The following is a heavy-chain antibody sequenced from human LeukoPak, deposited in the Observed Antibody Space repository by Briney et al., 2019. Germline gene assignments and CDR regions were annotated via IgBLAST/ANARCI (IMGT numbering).Heavy chain of an antibody. CDR3: ARTTEGYAGGPGYSYYYYMDV. CDR2: IYYSGST. Sequence: PSETLSLTCVVYGGSFSDYYWSWIRQLPGKGLEWIGYIYYSGSTNYNPSLKSPVTISVDTSKNQVSLKLRSVTAADTAVYYCARTTEGYAGGPGYSYYYYMDVWGKGTTVTISS. CDR1: GGSFSDYY. J-gene: IGHJ6*03. V-gene: IGHV4-59*01. D-gene: IGHD5-12*01.